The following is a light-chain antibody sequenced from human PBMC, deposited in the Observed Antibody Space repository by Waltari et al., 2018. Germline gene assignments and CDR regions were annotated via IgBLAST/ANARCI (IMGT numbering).Light chain of an antibody. CDR3: MQALQTRVT. CDR2: LGS. V-gene: IGKV2-28*01. CDR1: QSLLHSNGYNY. J-gene: IGKJ3*01. Sequence: DIVMTQSPLSLPVTPGEPASISCRSSQSLLHSNGYNYLDWYLQKPGQSPQLLIYLGSNRASGVPDRFSGSGSGTDLTLEISRVEAEDVGVYYCMQALQTRVTFGPGTKVDIK.